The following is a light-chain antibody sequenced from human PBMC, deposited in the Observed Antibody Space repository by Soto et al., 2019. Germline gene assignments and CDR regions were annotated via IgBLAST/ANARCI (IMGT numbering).Light chain of an antibody. CDR2: GAS. V-gene: IGKV3-20*01. CDR3: QQYGNSPWT. J-gene: IGKJ1*01. Sequence: EIVLTQSPGTLSLSPGERATLSCRASQSVSSSNLAWYQQKPGQAPRLLIYGASSGATGIPDRFSGSGSETDFTLTISRLEPEDFAVYYCQQYGNSPWTFGQGTKVEIK. CDR1: QSVSSSN.